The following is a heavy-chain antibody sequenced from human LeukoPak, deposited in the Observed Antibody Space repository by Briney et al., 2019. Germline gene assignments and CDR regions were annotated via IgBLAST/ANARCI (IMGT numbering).Heavy chain of an antibody. CDR1: GFTFSSYH. CDR2: ISGGGETT. V-gene: IGHV3-23*01. CDR3: ARDYADYVGYFFFDY. Sequence: PGGSLRLSCAASGFTFSSYHMSWVRQAPGKGLEWVSGISGGGETTYYADSAKGRFTISRDNSQNTLYLQMNSLRAEDTAVYYCARDYADYVGYFFFDYWGQGTLVTVSS. D-gene: IGHD4-17*01. J-gene: IGHJ4*02.